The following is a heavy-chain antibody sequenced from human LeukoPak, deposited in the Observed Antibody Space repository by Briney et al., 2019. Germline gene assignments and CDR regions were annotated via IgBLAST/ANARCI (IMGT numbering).Heavy chain of an antibody. CDR3: ARQGDVDTAMDI. CDR1: GFTFSSYA. Sequence: PGGSLRLSCAASGFTFSSYAMHWVRQAPGKGLEWMAVISYDGSNKYYADSVKGRFTISRDNSKNTLYLQMNSLRAEDTAVYYCARQGDVDTAMDIWGQGTLVTVSS. J-gene: IGHJ4*02. D-gene: IGHD5-18*01. V-gene: IGHV3-30-3*01. CDR2: ISYDGSNK.